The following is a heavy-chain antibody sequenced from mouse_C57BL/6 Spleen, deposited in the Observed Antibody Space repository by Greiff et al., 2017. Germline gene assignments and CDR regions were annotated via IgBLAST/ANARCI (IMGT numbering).Heavy chain of an antibody. V-gene: IGHV2-2*01. D-gene: IGHD2-2*01. CDR2: IWSGGST. CDR1: GFSLTSYG. Sequence: VKLLESGPGLVQPSQSLSITCTASGFSLTSYGVHWVRQSPGKGLEWLGVIWSGGSTDYNAAFISSLSISKDNSKNEVFFKMSSLQADDTAVYYCASGGLRRFAYWGQGTLVTVSA. J-gene: IGHJ3*01. CDR3: ASGGLRRFAY.